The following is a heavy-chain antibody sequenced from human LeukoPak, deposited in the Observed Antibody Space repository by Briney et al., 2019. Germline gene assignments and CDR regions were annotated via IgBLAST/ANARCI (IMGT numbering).Heavy chain of an antibody. CDR3: ARDYQVVVVAATLPLY. Sequence: ASVKVSCKASGYTFTSYGISWVRQAPGRGLEWMGWISAYNGNTNYAQKLQGRVTMTTDTSTSTAYMELRSLRSDDTAVYYCARDYQVVVVAATLPLYWGQGTLATVSS. V-gene: IGHV1-18*01. D-gene: IGHD2-15*01. J-gene: IGHJ4*02. CDR1: GYTFTSYG. CDR2: ISAYNGNT.